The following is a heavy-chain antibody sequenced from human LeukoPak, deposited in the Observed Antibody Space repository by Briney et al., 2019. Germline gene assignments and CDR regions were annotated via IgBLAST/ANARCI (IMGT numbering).Heavy chain of an antibody. CDR3: ARLAQISMTDTGEGRDPSTHDAS. CDR2: IIPVLGVT. D-gene: IGHD7-27*01. CDR1: GVSFNTYV. J-gene: IGHJ5*02. Sequence: SVKVFCKASGVSFNTYVFNWIRQTPGQGLEWMGRIIPVLGVTNYARNFQGRLTITADKSTSTSYMELSSLGAEDTAVYYCARLAQISMTDTGEGRDPSTHDASWGQGTLVTVSS. V-gene: IGHV1-69*04.